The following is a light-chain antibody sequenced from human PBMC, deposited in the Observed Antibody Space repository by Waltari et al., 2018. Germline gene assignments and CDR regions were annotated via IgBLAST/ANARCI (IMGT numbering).Light chain of an antibody. Sequence: EIVMTQSPATLSVSPGERATLSCRASQSVSSNLAWYQQKPGQAPRLLIYGASTRATGITARFSGSGSGTEFTLTISSLQSEDFAVYYCQQYNNWPPPIRFTFGPGTKVDIK. CDR3: QQYNNWPPPIRFT. J-gene: IGKJ3*01. V-gene: IGKV3-15*01. CDR1: QSVSSN. CDR2: GAS.